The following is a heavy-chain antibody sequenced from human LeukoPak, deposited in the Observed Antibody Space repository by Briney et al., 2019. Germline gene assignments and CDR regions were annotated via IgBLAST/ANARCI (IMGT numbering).Heavy chain of an antibody. CDR2: IKQDGSEK. V-gene: IGHV3-7*01. CDR3: ARDSDTSGYYYVEY. CDR1: GFTFSSYW. J-gene: IGHJ4*02. Sequence: PGGSLRLSCAASGFTFSSYWMSWVRQAPGKGLEWVAKIKQDGSEKYYVDSVKGRFTISRDNAKNSLYLQMNSLRVEDTAVYYCARDSDTSGYYYVEYWGQGTLVTVSS. D-gene: IGHD3-22*01.